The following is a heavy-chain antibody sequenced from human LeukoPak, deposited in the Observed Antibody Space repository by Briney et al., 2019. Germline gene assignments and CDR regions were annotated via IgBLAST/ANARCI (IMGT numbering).Heavy chain of an antibody. D-gene: IGHD3-22*01. V-gene: IGHV3-21*06. Sequence: KPGGSLRLSCAASGFTFSNFAMNWVRQAPGKGLEWISSITSYTGYMFYADSVKGRFTISRDNAMNPLFLQMTNLRAEDTAVYYCASPTILNYYDSSGYDYWGQGTLVTVSS. J-gene: IGHJ4*02. CDR3: ASPTILNYYDSSGYDY. CDR2: ITSYTGYM. CDR1: GFTFSNFA.